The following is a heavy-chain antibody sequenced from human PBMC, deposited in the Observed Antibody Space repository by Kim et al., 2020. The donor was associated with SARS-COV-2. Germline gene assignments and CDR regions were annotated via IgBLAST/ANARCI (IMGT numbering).Heavy chain of an antibody. Sequence: GGSLRLSCAASGFTFSSYSMNWVRQAPGKGLEWVSSISSSSSYIYYADSVKGRFTISRDNAKNSLYLQMNRLRAEDTAVYYCASWAAPAVWGQGTLVTVSS. D-gene: IGHD6-25*01. CDR1: GFTFSSYS. V-gene: IGHV3-21*01. J-gene: IGHJ4*02. CDR2: ISSSSSYI. CDR3: ASWAAPAV.